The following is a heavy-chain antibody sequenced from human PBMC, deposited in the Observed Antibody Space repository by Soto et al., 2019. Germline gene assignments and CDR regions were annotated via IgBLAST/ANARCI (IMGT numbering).Heavy chain of an antibody. CDR1: GGSISSYY. V-gene: IGHV4-59*01. CDR3: AGGVAYDFWSGYYYYYYGMDV. J-gene: IGHJ6*02. D-gene: IGHD3-3*01. Sequence: PSETLSLTCTVSGGSISSYYWSWIRQPPGKGLEWIGYIYYSGSTNYNPSLKSRVTISVDTSKNQFSLKLSSVTAADTAVYYCAGGVAYDFWSGYYYYYYGMDVWGQGTTVTAP. CDR2: IYYSGST.